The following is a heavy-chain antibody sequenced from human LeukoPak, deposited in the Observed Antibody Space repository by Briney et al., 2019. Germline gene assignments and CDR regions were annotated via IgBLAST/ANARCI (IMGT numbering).Heavy chain of an antibody. V-gene: IGHV5-51*01. J-gene: IGHJ5*02. CDR3: ARSYYYDSTNWFEP. CDR2: IFPGDSDT. CDR1: GYTFVNYW. D-gene: IGHD3-22*01. Sequence: GESLKISCQASGYTFVNYWVAWVRQMSGKGLEWVGIIFPGDSDTRYSPSFQGQVTISADKSSRTVYLQWYSLNASNTSMYYCARSYYYDSTNWFEPWGQGTLVTVSS.